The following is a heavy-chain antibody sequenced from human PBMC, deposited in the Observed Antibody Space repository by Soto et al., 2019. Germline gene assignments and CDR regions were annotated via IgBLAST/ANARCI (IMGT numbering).Heavy chain of an antibody. Sequence: SETLSLTCTVSGGSISSYYGSWIRQPPGKGLEWIGYIYYSGSTSYNPSLKSRVTISVDTSKNQFSLKLSSVTAADTAVYYCARGVATRYYFDYWGQGALVTVSS. J-gene: IGHJ4*02. CDR2: IYYSGST. V-gene: IGHV4-59*01. CDR1: GGSISSYY. D-gene: IGHD5-12*01. CDR3: ARGVATRYYFDY.